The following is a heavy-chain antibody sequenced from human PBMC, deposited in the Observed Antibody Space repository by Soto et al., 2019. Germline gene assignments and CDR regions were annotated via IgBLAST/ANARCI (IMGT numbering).Heavy chain of an antibody. D-gene: IGHD6-13*01. CDR1: GFTFSNYG. Sequence: GGSLGLSCEASGFTFSNYGMSWVRQAPGKGLEWVSGFSGSGGGTYYADSVKGRFTISRDNSKNMLYLQMNSLRAEDTAIYYCAKSDSSSWRRDFDYWGQGTLVTVSS. J-gene: IGHJ4*02. CDR3: AKSDSSSWRRDFDY. CDR2: FSGSGGGT. V-gene: IGHV3-23*01.